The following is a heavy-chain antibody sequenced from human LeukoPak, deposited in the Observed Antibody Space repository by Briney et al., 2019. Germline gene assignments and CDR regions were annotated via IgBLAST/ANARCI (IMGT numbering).Heavy chain of an antibody. CDR1: GYTFTSYY. Sequence: ASVKVSCKASGYTFTSYYMHWVRQAPGQGLEWMGWINPKTGDTYYAQKFQGRVTMTRDTSISTAYMELTRLTSDDTAVFYCARGRTYFDWKDAFDIWGQGTKVTVSS. CDR3: ARGRTYFDWKDAFDI. V-gene: IGHV1-2*02. CDR2: INPKTGDT. J-gene: IGHJ3*02. D-gene: IGHD3-9*01.